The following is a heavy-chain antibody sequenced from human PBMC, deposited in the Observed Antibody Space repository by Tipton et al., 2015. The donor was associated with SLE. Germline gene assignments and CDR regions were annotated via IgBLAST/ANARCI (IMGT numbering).Heavy chain of an antibody. Sequence: TLSLTCTVSGGSISTHYWSWIRQPPGKGLEWIGYIYYTGSTNYNPSLKSRVTMSVDTSKKQFSLRLSSVTAADTAVYYCASLNDSGSYLDYWGQGTLVTVSS. J-gene: IGHJ4*02. CDR3: ASLNDSGSYLDY. V-gene: IGHV4-59*08. CDR2: IYYTGST. D-gene: IGHD1-26*01. CDR1: GGSISTHY.